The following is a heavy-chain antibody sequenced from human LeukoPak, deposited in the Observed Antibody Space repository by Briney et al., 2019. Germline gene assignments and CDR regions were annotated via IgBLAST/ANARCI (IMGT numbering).Heavy chain of an antibody. Sequence: PGGSLRLSCAASGFTFSSYAMSWVRQAPGKGLEWVSAISGSGGSTYYADSVKGRFTISRDNSKNTLYLQMNSLRAEDTAVYYCAKDFSNWGEYYMXVWGKGTTVTVSS. CDR2: ISGSGGST. D-gene: IGHD7-27*01. V-gene: IGHV3-23*01. CDR1: GFTFSSYA. CDR3: AKDFSNWGEYYMXV. J-gene: IGHJ6*03.